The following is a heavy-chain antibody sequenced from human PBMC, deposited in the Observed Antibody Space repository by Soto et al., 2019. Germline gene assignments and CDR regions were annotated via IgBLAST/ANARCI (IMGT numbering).Heavy chain of an antibody. J-gene: IGHJ4*02. Sequence: SETLSLTCAVYGGSFSSYYWTWIRQPPGTGLEWIGEINHSGSTNYNPSLKSRVTISVDTSKNQFSLKLTSVTAADTAVYYCGSRPIFGFAYGPFDYWGQGTLVTVSS. CDR3: GSRPIFGFAYGPFDY. V-gene: IGHV4-34*01. CDR1: GGSFSSYY. D-gene: IGHD3-10*01. CDR2: INHSGST.